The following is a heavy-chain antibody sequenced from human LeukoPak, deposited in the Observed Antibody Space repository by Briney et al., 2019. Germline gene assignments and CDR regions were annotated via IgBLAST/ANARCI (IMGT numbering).Heavy chain of an antibody. D-gene: IGHD5-18*01. CDR3: AGVRGYSYGYSDY. V-gene: IGHV1-69*13. Sequence: ASVKVSCKASGYTFTGYYMHWVRQAPGQGLEWMGGIIPIFGTANYAQKFQGRVTITADESTSTAYMELSSLRSEDTAVYYCAGVRGYSYGYSDYWGQGTLVTVSS. CDR2: IIPIFGTA. J-gene: IGHJ4*02. CDR1: GYTFTGYY.